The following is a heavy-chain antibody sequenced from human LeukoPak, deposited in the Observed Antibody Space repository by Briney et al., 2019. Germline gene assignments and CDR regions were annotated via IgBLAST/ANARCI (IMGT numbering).Heavy chain of an antibody. J-gene: IGHJ6*02. Sequence: SETLSLTCTVSSGSVNSYYWSWIRQPPGKGLEWIGYIYYSGSTNYNPSLKSRVSISVDTSKNQFSLKLSSVTAADTAVYYCARVPAAPRLYMDVWGQGTTVIVSS. CDR2: IYYSGST. V-gene: IGHV4-59*02. D-gene: IGHD2-2*01. CDR3: ARVPAAPRLYMDV. CDR1: SGSVNSYY.